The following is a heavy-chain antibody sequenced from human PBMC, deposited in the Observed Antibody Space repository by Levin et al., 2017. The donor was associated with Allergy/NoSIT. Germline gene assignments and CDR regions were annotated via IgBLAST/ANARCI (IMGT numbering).Heavy chain of an antibody. D-gene: IGHD3-16*02. CDR2: INPNSGGT. CDR1: GYTFTGYY. Sequence: ASVKVSCKASGYTFTGYYMHWVRQAPGQGLEWMGWINPNSGGTNYAQKFQGRVTMTRDTSISTAYMELSRLRSDDTAVYYCARVRLGELSFIEEYYFDYWGQGTLVTVSS. V-gene: IGHV1-2*02. J-gene: IGHJ4*02. CDR3: ARVRLGELSFIEEYYFDY.